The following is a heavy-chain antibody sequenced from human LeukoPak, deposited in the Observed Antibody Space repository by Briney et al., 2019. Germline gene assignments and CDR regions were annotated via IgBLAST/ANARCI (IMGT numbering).Heavy chain of an antibody. J-gene: IGHJ6*02. CDR3: ARYGPAPAHTIFGVVITPYYYYGMDV. CDR1: GYTFTSYG. V-gene: IGHV1-18*01. CDR2: IGAYNGNT. D-gene: IGHD3-3*01. Sequence: GASVKVSCKASGYTFTSYGISWVRQAPGQGLEWMGWIGAYNGNTNYAQKLQGRVTMTTDTSTSTAYMELRSLRSDDTAVYYCARYGPAPAHTIFGVVITPYYYYGMDVWGQGTTVTVSS.